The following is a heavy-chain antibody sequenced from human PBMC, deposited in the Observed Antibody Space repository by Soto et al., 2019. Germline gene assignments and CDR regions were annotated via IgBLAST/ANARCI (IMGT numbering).Heavy chain of an antibody. CDR2: IYYSGST. CDR1: GGSISSGGYY. V-gene: IGHV4-31*03. CDR3: GRCVFP. J-gene: IGHJ5*02. Sequence: QVQLQESGPGLVKPSQTLSLTCTVSGGSISSGGYYWIWIRQHPGQGLGWIGYIYYSGSTYYKPSLKSRVTISVDTSMNQFALKLSSVTAADPAVYCCGRCVFPWGRGTLVTVSS.